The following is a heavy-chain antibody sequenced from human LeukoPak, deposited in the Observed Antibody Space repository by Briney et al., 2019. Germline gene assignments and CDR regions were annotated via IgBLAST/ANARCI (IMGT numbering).Heavy chain of an antibody. CDR3: AKDRAALTISSSDY. Sequence: GGSLRLSCAASGFTFDDYDISWVRQAPGKGLEWVSHINWNGGTIGYADSVKGRFTISRDNSKNSLYLQMNSLRTEDTALYYCAKDRAALTISSSDYWGQGTLVAVSS. CDR2: INWNGGTI. V-gene: IGHV3-20*04. D-gene: IGHD6-6*01. J-gene: IGHJ4*02. CDR1: GFTFDDYD.